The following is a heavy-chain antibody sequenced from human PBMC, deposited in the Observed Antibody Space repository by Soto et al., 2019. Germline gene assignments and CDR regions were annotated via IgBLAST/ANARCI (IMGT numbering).Heavy chain of an antibody. D-gene: IGHD5-12*01. J-gene: IGHJ3*02. V-gene: IGHV1-69*13. Sequence: APVKVSCKASGGTFSSYAISWVRQAPGEGLEWMGGIIPIFGTANYAQKFQGRVTITADESTSTAYMELSSLRSEDTAVYYCARDLRDGYNHAGFDIWGQGTMVTGS. CDR3: ARDLRDGYNHAGFDI. CDR2: IIPIFGTA. CDR1: GGTFSSYA.